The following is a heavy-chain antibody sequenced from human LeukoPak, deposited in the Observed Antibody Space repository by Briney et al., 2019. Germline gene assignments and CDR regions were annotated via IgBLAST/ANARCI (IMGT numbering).Heavy chain of an antibody. D-gene: IGHD6-13*01. Sequence: GASVKVSCKASGYNFTRYGISWVRQAPGQGLEWMGWVSGPNRNTDYAPKVQGRVIMTTDTSTSTAYMELRSLRSDDTAVYYCTRDFGYGTIPNWFDPWGQGTLVTVSS. V-gene: IGHV1-18*01. CDR1: GYNFTRYG. J-gene: IGHJ5*02. CDR2: VSGPNRNT. CDR3: TRDFGYGTIPNWFDP.